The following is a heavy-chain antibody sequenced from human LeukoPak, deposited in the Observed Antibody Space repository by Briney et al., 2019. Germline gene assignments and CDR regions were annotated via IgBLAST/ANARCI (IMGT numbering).Heavy chain of an antibody. V-gene: IGHV3-7*03. J-gene: IGHJ4*02. Sequence: PGGSLRLSCAASGFTFSRPWMYWVRQAPGKGLEWVANIKQDGSAKPDVDSEKRRFTISRDNAKNSLFLQMNSLRAEDTAVYYCARDNGWSADFWGQGTLVTVSS. D-gene: IGHD2-15*01. CDR2: IKQDGSAK. CDR3: ARDNGWSADF. CDR1: GFTFSRPW.